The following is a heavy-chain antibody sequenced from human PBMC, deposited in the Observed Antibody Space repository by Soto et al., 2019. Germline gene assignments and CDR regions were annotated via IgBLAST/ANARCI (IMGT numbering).Heavy chain of an antibody. Sequence: PGGSLRPSCRASGFTFSTYAMSWVRQAHGKGLGWVSAVVGGGGSTYYTDSVKGRFTISRDNYKNTLYLQMSSLRVEDTAVYYCAKSQQWGLPLSGGIDVWGQGTTVTVSS. CDR1: GFTFSTYA. J-gene: IGHJ6*02. V-gene: IGHV3-23*01. CDR2: VVGGGGST. D-gene: IGHD1-26*01. CDR3: AKSQQWGLPLSGGIDV.